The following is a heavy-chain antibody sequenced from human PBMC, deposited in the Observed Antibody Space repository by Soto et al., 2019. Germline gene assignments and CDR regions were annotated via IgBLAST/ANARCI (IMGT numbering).Heavy chain of an antibody. V-gene: IGHV3-30*18. CDR2: ISYDGSNK. CDR3: AKVIRRVGYYYYGMDV. Sequence: LRLSCAASGFTFSSYGMHWVRQAPGKGLEWVAVISYDGSNKYYADSVKGRFTISRDNSKNTLYLQMNSLRAEDTAVYYCAKVIRRVGYYYYGMDVWGQGTTVTVSS. CDR1: GFTFSSYG. J-gene: IGHJ6*02. D-gene: IGHD3-10*01.